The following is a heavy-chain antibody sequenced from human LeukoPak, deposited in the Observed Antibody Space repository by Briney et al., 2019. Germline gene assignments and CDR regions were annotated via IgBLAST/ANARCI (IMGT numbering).Heavy chain of an antibody. Sequence: AGGSLRLSCVASGFTFNNYDMAWVRQAPGKGLERVSAINSGGLTSYAESVKGRFTISRDNSKNTLYLQMNSLRVEDTAVYYCAESPGGYWGQGTLVTVSS. D-gene: IGHD3-16*01. J-gene: IGHJ4*02. V-gene: IGHV3-23*01. CDR2: INSGGLT. CDR1: GFTFNNYD. CDR3: AESPGGY.